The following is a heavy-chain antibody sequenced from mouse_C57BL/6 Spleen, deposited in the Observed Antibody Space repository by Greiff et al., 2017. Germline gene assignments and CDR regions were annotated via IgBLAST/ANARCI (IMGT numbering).Heavy chain of an antibody. J-gene: IGHJ4*01. V-gene: IGHV5-17*01. D-gene: IGHD2-3*01. CDR2: LGGGSSPF. CDR1: GFTFSNSG. CDR3: ARDDGDSHAMDY. Sequence: EVHLVESGGGLVKPGGSLKLSCAASGFTFSNSGMHWVRPAPGKGLEWVAYLGGGSSPFYYADTVKGRFTISRDNAKNTLFLQMTSLRSEDTAMYYCARDDGDSHAMDYWGQGTSVTVSS.